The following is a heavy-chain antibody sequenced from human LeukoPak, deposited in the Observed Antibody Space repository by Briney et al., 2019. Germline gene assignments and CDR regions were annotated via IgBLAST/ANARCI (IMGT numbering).Heavy chain of an antibody. V-gene: IGHV3-23*01. J-gene: IGHJ4*02. Sequence: GGSLRLSCAASGFTFSNYAMSWVRQAPGKGLEWVSAIGVNTYYTDSVKGRFTISRDNAKNTLYLQMDSLSAEDTAVYYCASLRGVNRWGQGTLVTVSS. CDR3: ASLRGVNR. D-gene: IGHD3-10*01. CDR1: GFTFSNYA. CDR2: IGVNT.